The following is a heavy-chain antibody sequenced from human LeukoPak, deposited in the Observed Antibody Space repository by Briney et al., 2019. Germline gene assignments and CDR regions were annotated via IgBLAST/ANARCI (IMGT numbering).Heavy chain of an antibody. D-gene: IGHD3-10*01. CDR1: GGTFSSYA. CDR2: ISVYTGNT. J-gene: IGHJ4*02. V-gene: IGHV1-18*01. CDR3: ARVLPDFRVRGVIIPGDY. Sequence: ASVKVSCKASGGTFSSYAISWVRQAPGQGLEWMGGISVYTGNTNYAQKLQGRVTMTTDTSTSTAYMELRSLRSDDTAVYYCARVLPDFRVRGVIIPGDYWGQGTLVTVSS.